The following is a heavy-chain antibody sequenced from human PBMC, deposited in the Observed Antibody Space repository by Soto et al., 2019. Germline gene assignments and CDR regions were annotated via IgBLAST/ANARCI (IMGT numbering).Heavy chain of an antibody. CDR2: IYPDSGGT. Sequence: QVQLVQSGAEVKKPGASVKVSCRTSGYTFSGFYIHWVRQAPGQGLESMGWIYPDSGGTDCAQKFQGRVTMTRDTSISTAYMEFSRLRSDDTAVYYCRVTGVSEVDYWGQGTLVTVSS. V-gene: IGHV1-2*02. J-gene: IGHJ4*02. CDR3: RVTGVSEVDY. D-gene: IGHD2-8*01. CDR1: GYTFSGFY.